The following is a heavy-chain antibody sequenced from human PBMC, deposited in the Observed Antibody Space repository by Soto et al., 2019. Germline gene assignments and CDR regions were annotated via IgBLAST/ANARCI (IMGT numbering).Heavy chain of an antibody. V-gene: IGHV4-31*03. J-gene: IGHJ3*02. CDR1: GGSISSGGYY. CDR2: IYYSGST. Sequence: SETLSLTCTVSGGSISSGGYYWSWIRQHPGKGLEWIGYIYYSGSTYYNPSLKSRGTISVDTSKNQFSLKLSSVTAADTAVYYCARDSAFTIFGVVTGKDAFDIWGQGTMVTVSS. CDR3: ARDSAFTIFGVVTGKDAFDI. D-gene: IGHD3-3*01.